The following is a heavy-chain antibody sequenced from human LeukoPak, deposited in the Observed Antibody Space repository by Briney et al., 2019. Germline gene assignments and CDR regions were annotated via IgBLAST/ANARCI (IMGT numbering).Heavy chain of an antibody. CDR1: GGTFSSYA. CDR2: IIPILGIA. V-gene: IGHV1-69*04. J-gene: IGHJ4*02. CDR3: ARAPYYYDSSGRAPFDY. Sequence: WASVKVSCKASGGTFSSYAISWVRQAPGQGLEWMGRIIPILGIANYAQKFQGRVTITADKSTSTAYMELSSLRSEDTAVYYCARAPYYYDSSGRAPFDYWGQGTLVTVSS. D-gene: IGHD3-22*01.